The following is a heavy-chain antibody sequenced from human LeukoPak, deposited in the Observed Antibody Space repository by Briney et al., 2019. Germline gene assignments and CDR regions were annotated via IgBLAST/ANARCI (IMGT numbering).Heavy chain of an antibody. V-gene: IGHV6-1*01. CDR3: ARGYCTNGVCYNFDY. D-gene: IGHD2-8*01. J-gene: IGHJ4*02. CDR1: VDCVSGNSAA. CDR2: TYYTSKWYN. Sequence: SQTLSLTCVISVDCVSGNSAAWNWIRQPRSRGLEWLVRTYYTSKWYNDYAVSVKSRITINPTTSKNQFTLQLNSVTPEDTAVYYWARGYCTNGVCYNFDYWGQGTLVTVSS.